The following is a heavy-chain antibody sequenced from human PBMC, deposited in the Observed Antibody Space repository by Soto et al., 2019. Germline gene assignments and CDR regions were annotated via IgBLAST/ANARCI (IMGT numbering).Heavy chain of an antibody. D-gene: IGHD5-18*01. J-gene: IGHJ4*02. CDR3: ARGKVYSYGYDGRLFDY. CDR1: GFTFSSYD. Sequence: GGSLRLSCAASGFTFSSYDMHWVRQATGKGLEWVSAIGTAGDTYYPGSVKGRFTISRENAKNSLYLQMNSLRAEDTAVYYCARGKVYSYGYDGRLFDYWGQGTLVTVSS. CDR2: IGTAGDT. V-gene: IGHV3-13*01.